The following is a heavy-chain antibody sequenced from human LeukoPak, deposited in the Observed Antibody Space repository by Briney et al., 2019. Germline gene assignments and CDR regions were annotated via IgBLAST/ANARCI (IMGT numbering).Heavy chain of an antibody. CDR3: AREYYSISDY. CDR2: INPNSGGT. CDR1: GYTFTGYL. V-gene: IGHV1-2*02. J-gene: IGHJ4*02. Sequence: ASVKVSCKASGYTFTGYLIHWVRQAPGQGLEWMGWINPNSGGTNYAQEFQGRVTMTRDTSISTAYMELSRLTSDDTAVYYCAREYYSISDYWGQGALVTVSS. D-gene: IGHD2-21*01.